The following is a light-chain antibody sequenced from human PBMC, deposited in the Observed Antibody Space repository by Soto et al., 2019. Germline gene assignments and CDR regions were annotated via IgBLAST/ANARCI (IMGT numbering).Light chain of an antibody. CDR2: DAS. J-gene: IGKJ5*01. CDR3: QQRSNWPIT. Sequence: IVLTQSPATLSLSPGERATLSCRASQSISSYLAWYQQKPGQGPRLLVYDASNRATGIPARFSGSGSGTDFTLTISSLEPEDFAVYYCQQRSNWPITFGQGTRLEI. V-gene: IGKV3-11*01. CDR1: QSISSY.